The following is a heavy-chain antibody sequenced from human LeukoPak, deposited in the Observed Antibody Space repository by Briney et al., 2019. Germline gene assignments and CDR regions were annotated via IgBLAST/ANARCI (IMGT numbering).Heavy chain of an antibody. J-gene: IGHJ4*02. CDR3: AAGSRGRFDY. Sequence: SETLSLTCTVSGGSISSSSYYWGWIRQPPGKGLEWIGSIYYSGSTYYNPSLKSRVTISIDTPKNQFSLKLSSVIAADTAVYYCAAGSRGRFDYWGQGTLVTVSS. V-gene: IGHV4-39*01. CDR1: GGSISSSSYY. CDR2: IYYSGST.